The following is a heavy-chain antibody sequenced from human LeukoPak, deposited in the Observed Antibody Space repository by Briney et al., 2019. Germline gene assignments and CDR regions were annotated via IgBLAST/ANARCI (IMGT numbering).Heavy chain of an antibody. D-gene: IGHD6-13*01. CDR1: GGSISSGSYY. V-gene: IGHV4-61*02. J-gene: IGHJ4*02. Sequence: SETLSLTCTVSGGSISSGSYYWSWIRQPAGKGLEWIGRIYTSGSTNYNPSLKSRVTISVDTSKNQFSLKLSSVTAADTAVYYCASGPTGAGRIAAAGRPFDYWGQGALVTVSS. CDR2: IYTSGST. CDR3: ASGPTGAGRIAAAGRPFDY.